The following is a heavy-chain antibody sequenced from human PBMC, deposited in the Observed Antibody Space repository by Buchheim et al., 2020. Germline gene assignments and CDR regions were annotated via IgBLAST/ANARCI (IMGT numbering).Heavy chain of an antibody. CDR1: SGSVGSRTYH. Sequence: HVQLRESGPGLVKPSETLSLTCTVSSGSVGSRTYHWSWIRQPPGKGLEWIGHISYTESTNYSPSLKSRATISVDTSKNQFSLKLSSVTAADTAIYYCATFSGSYGNWGQGTL. CDR3: ATFSGSYGN. J-gene: IGHJ4*02. V-gene: IGHV4-61*01. CDR2: ISYTEST. D-gene: IGHD1-26*01.